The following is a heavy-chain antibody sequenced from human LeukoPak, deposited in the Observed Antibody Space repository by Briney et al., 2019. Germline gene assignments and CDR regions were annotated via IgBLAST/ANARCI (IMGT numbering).Heavy chain of an antibody. V-gene: IGHV3-21*01. J-gene: IGHJ4*02. CDR3: ARGGLGYFDY. D-gene: IGHD3/OR15-3a*01. Sequence: PGGSLRLSCAASGFTFSSCSMNWVRQAPGKGLEWVSSISSSSTYIYYADSVKGRFTISRDNAKNSLYLQMSSLRAEDTAVYYCARGGLGYFDYWGQGTLVTVSP. CDR1: GFTFSSCS. CDR2: ISSSSTYI.